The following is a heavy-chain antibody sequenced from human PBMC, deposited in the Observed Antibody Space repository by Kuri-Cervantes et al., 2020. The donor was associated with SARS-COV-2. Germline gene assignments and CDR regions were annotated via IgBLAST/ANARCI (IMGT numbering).Heavy chain of an antibody. CDR1: AFTRSSCN. D-gene: IGHD3-3*01. V-gene: IGHV3-30-3*01. Sequence: GESLKISCAASAFTRSSCNMTRVRQAPGKGLEWVAVISYDGSNKYYADSVKGRFTISRDNSKNSLYLQMNSLRAEDTAVYYCARAGKSRDFWSGPFYPDYWGQGTLVTVSS. CDR3: ARAGKSRDFWSGPFYPDY. J-gene: IGHJ4*02. CDR2: ISYDGSNK.